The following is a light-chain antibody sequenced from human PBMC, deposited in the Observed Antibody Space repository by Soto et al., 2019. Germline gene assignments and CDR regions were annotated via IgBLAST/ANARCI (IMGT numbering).Light chain of an antibody. CDR2: ATS. J-gene: IGKJ2*01. V-gene: IGKV3-20*01. Sequence: EIVLTQSPGTLSLSPGERATLSCRAGQSVSSRDLAWYQQKPGQAPRLLIYATSSRAAGIPDRFSGSGSGTDFTLTISRLEPEDFAVYYCQQYDNSPGYTFGQGTKV. CDR3: QQYDNSPGYT. CDR1: QSVSSRD.